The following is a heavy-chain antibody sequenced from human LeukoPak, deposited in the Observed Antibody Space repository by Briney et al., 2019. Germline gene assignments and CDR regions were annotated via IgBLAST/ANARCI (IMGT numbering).Heavy chain of an antibody. CDR3: ARSEERYCSSTSCHLIDY. J-gene: IGHJ4*02. V-gene: IGHV3-20*04. Sequence: GGSLRLSCAASGFTLDDYGMSWVRQAPGKGLEWVSGINWNGGSTGYADSVKGRLTISRDNAKNSLYLQMNSLRAEDTALYYCARSEERYCSSTSCHLIDYWGQGTLVTVSS. CDR2: INWNGGST. CDR1: GFTLDDYG. D-gene: IGHD2-2*01.